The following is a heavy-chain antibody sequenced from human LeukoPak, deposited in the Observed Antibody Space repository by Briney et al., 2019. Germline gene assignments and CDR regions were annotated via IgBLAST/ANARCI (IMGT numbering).Heavy chain of an antibody. D-gene: IGHD6-19*01. CDR1: GFTFSSYS. CDR2: ISSSSSYI. CDR3: ASRGVAVAGTRSIDY. V-gene: IGHV3-21*01. J-gene: IGHJ4*02. Sequence: GGSLRLSCAASGFTFSSYSMNWVRQAPGKGLEWVSSISSSSSYINYADSVKGRFTISRDNAKNSLYLQMNSLRAEDTAVYYCASRGVAVAGTRSIDYWGQGTLVTVSS.